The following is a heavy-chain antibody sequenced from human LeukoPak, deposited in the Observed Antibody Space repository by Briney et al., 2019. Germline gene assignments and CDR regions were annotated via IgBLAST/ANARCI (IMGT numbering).Heavy chain of an antibody. D-gene: IGHD1-26*01. V-gene: IGHV4-38-2*01. J-gene: IGHJ5*02. CDR3: ARGGSYLWFDP. CDR2: IYHSGST. CDR1: GYSISSGYY. Sequence: SGTLCLTCAVSGYSISSGYYWGWIRQPPGKGLEGIGSIYHSGSTYYNQSLKSRVTISVDTSKNQFSLKLSSVTVADTAVYYCARGGSYLWFDPWGQGTLVTVSS.